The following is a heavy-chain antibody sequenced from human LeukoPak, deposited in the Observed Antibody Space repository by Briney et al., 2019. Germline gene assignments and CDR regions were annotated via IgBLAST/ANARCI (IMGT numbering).Heavy chain of an antibody. CDR1: GYTFTSYD. J-gene: IGHJ3*02. CDR2: MNPNSGNT. CDR3: ARDRNYGDYELAFDI. Sequence: ASVKVSCKASGYTFTSYDINWVRQATGQGLEWMGWMNPNSGNTGYAQKFQGRVTMTTDTSTSTAYMELRSLRSDDTAVYYCARDRNYGDYELAFDIWGQGTMVTVSS. D-gene: IGHD4-17*01. V-gene: IGHV1-8*01.